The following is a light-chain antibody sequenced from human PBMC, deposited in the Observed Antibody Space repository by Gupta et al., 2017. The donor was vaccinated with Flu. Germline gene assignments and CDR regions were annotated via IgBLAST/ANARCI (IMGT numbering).Light chain of an antibody. CDR1: QTISNY. V-gene: IGKV1-39*01. CDR3: QQSHSTPYT. J-gene: IGKJ2*01. Sequence: DIQMTQSPSSLPASVGDRVTIACQASQTISNYVTWYQQKPGKAPNLLIYGASTLQSGVPPRFSGSGYGTDFTLTISSLQPEDFATYYCQQSHSTPYTFGQGTKVEIK. CDR2: GAS.